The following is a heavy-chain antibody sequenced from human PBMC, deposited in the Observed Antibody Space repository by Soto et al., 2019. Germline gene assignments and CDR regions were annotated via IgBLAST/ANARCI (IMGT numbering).Heavy chain of an antibody. CDR1: GYSFTSYW. J-gene: IGHJ6*02. D-gene: IGHD3-10*01. CDR3: ARLDYYGSANHSYYYGMDV. V-gene: IGHV5-51*01. CDR2: IYPGDSDT. Sequence: PGESLKISCQGSGYSFTSYWLGWVRQMPGKGLELMGIIYPGDSDTIYSPSFQGQDPISADKSISTANLQWSSLKASDTAMYYCARLDYYGSANHSYYYGMDVWGQGTTVTVSS.